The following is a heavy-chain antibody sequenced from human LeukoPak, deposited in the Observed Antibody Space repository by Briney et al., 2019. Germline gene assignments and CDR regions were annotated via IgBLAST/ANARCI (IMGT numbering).Heavy chain of an antibody. CDR3: ARVYALSTFPYYYYGMDV. CDR2: IIPIFGTA. D-gene: IGHD3-16*01. Sequence: SVKVSCKASGGTFSSYAISWVRQAPGQGLEWMGGIIPIFGTADYAQKFQGRVTITADESTSTAYMELSGLRSEDTAVYYCARVYALSTFPYYYYGMDVWGQGTTVTVSS. J-gene: IGHJ6*02. V-gene: IGHV1-69*13. CDR1: GGTFSSYA.